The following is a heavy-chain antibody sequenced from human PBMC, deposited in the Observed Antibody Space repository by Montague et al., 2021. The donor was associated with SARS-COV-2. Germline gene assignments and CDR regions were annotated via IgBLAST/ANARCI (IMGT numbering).Heavy chain of an antibody. CDR3: GRGVVAATPVVDY. D-gene: IGHD2-15*01. CDR1: GGSFSGYY. V-gene: IGHV4-34*01. CDR2: INHSGST. J-gene: IGHJ4*02. Sequence: SETLSLTCAVYGGSFSGYYWSWIRQPPGKGLEWIGEINHSGSTNYNPSLKSRVTISVDTSKNQFSLKLNSVTAADTAVYYCGRGVVAATPVVDYWGRGTLVTVSS.